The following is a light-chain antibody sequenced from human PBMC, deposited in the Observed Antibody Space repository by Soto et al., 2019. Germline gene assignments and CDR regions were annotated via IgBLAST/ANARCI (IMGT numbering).Light chain of an antibody. CDR2: DAS. J-gene: IGKJ3*01. Sequence: DIQMTQSPSSLSASVGDRVTITCQASHDISNYFNWYQQKPGKAPKILIFDASNSETGVPSRFSGSGSWAYFTFTISSLQPEDIATYYCHQYGTLPYTFGPGTKVDIK. CDR3: HQYGTLPYT. CDR1: HDISNY. V-gene: IGKV1-33*01.